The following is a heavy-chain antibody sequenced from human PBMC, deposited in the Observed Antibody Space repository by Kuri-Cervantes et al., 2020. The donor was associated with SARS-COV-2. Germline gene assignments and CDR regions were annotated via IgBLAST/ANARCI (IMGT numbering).Heavy chain of an antibody. CDR3: AKGPTATGTDY. V-gene: IGHV3-30*07. Sequence: GGSLRLSCAASGFTFSNYAIHWVRQAPGKGLEWVALISYDGSDKNYADSVKGRFTISRDNSKNTLYLQMNSLRAEDTAVYYCAKGPTATGTDYWGQGTLVTVSS. J-gene: IGHJ4*02. D-gene: IGHD4-17*01. CDR2: ISYDGSDK. CDR1: GFTFSNYA.